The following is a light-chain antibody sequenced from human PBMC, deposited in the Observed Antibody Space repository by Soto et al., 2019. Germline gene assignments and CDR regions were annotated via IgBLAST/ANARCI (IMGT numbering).Light chain of an antibody. CDR2: GAS. V-gene: IGKV3-20*01. CDR3: QQYGSSPLFT. J-gene: IGKJ3*01. CDR1: QSVSSSY. Sequence: EIVLTQSPGTLSLSPGERATLSCRASQSVSSSYLAWYQQKPGQAPRLLIYGASSRATGTPDRFSGSGSGTHFTLTISRLEPEDFAVYYCQQYGSSPLFTFGPGTKVDIK.